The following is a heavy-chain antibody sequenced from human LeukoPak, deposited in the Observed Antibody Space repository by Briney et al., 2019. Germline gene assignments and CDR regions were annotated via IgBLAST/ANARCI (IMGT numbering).Heavy chain of an antibody. CDR1: GFTFSSYW. J-gene: IGHJ5*02. V-gene: IGHV3-7*01. D-gene: IGHD5-18*01. CDR3: ARSVQLINNWFDP. CDR2: IKQDGSEK. Sequence: PGRSLRLSCAASGFTFSSYWMSWVRQAPGKGLEWVANIKQDGSEKYYVDSVKGRFTISRDNAKNSLYLQMNSLRAEDTAVYYCARSVQLINNWFDPWGQGTLVTVSS.